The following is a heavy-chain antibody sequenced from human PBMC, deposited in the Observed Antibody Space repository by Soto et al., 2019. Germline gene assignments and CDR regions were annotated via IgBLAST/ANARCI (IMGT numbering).Heavy chain of an antibody. D-gene: IGHD2-15*01. V-gene: IGHV4-31*03. CDR2: IYYSGST. J-gene: IGHJ3*02. CDR1: GGSISSGGYY. CDR3: ARFSPLYCSGGSCPANAFDI. Sequence: QVQLQESGPGLVKPSQTLSLTCTVSGGSISSGGYYWSWIRQHPGKGLEWIGYIYYSGSTYYNPSLKSRVTISVDTSKNQFSLKLSSVTAADTAVYYCARFSPLYCSGGSCPANAFDIWGQGTMVTVSS.